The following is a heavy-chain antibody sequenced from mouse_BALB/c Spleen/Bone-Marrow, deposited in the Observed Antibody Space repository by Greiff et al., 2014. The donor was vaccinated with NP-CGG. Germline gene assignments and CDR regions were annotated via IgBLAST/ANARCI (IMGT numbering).Heavy chain of an antibody. V-gene: IGHV1-39*01. CDR1: GYSFTGYN. J-gene: IGHJ2*01. Sequence: EVQLQQSGPELEKPGASVKISCKASGYSFTGYNMNWVKQSNGKSLEWIGNIDPYYGGTSYNQKFKGKATLTVDKSSSTAYMQLKSLSSEDSAVYYCARRGFITTVVEGYFDYLGQGTTLTVSS. CDR3: ARRGFITTVVEGYFDY. CDR2: IDPYYGGT. D-gene: IGHD1-1*01.